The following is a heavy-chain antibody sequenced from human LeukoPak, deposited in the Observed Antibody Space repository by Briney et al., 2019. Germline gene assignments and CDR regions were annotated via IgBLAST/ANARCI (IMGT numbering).Heavy chain of an antibody. D-gene: IGHD3-22*01. CDR1: GFTFSSYT. J-gene: IGHJ4*02. Sequence: GGSLRLSCAASGFTFSSYTMSWVRQAPGKGLQCVSGISGGGSSIDYADSVKGRFTISRDNSKSTLFLQMNSLRAEDTAVYYCAKRTASGYYYPFDYWGQGTLVTVSS. V-gene: IGHV3-23*01. CDR2: ISGGGSSI. CDR3: AKRTASGYYYPFDY.